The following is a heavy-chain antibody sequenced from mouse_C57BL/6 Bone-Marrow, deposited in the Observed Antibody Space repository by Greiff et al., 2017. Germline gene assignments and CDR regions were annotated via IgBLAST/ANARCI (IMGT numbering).Heavy chain of an antibody. V-gene: IGHV1-81*01. CDR3: ARVRPRRGYFDY. CDR1: GYTFTSYG. D-gene: IGHD1-2*01. J-gene: IGHJ2*01. Sequence: QVQLKQSGAELARPGASVKLSCKASGYTFTSYGISWVKQRTGQGLEWIGEIYPRSGNTYYNEKFKGKATLTADKSSSTAYMELRSLTSEDSAVXFCARVRPRRGYFDYWGQGTTLTVSS. CDR2: IYPRSGNT.